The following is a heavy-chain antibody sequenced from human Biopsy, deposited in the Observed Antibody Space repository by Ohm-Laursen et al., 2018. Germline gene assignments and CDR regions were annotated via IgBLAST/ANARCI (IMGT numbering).Heavy chain of an antibody. V-gene: IGHV4-39*01. D-gene: IGHD3-3*01. J-gene: IGHJ4*02. CDR2: VYYSGST. Sequence: GTLSLTCRVSGGSISSRNHYWGWLRQPPGKGLEWIGHVYYSGSTFYNSSLKSRVTVSVDTSKNQFHLRLTSMSASDTAVYYCARHSLDDFWSGAHYYFDYWGLGTLVTVSS. CDR3: ARHSLDDFWSGAHYYFDY. CDR1: GGSISSRNHY.